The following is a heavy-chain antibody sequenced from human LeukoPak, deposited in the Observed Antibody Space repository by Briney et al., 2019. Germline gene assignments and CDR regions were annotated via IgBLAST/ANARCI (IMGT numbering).Heavy chain of an antibody. CDR2: ISYDGSDE. Sequence: GGSLRLSCEASGFTFSGFGMHWVRQAPGKGLEWVAFISYDGSDEYYTESVKGRFTISRDNARNTLYLQMNTLRAEDTAVYYCARDLELVYYDSSAYDYWGQGTLVTVSS. CDR3: ARDLELVYYDSSAYDY. D-gene: IGHD3-22*01. J-gene: IGHJ4*02. CDR1: GFTFSGFG. V-gene: IGHV3-30*03.